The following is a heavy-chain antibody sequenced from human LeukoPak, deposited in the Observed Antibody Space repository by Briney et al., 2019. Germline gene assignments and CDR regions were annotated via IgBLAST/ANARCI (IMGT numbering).Heavy chain of an antibody. J-gene: IGHJ4*02. Sequence: PGGSLRLSCAASGFTFSDYYMSWIRQAPGKGLEWVSYISSSGSTIYYADSVKGRFTISRDNAKNSLYLQMNSLRAGDTAVYYCAKELGITMVRGVITLWGQGTLVTVSS. V-gene: IGHV3-11*01. CDR2: ISSSGSTI. D-gene: IGHD3-10*01. CDR3: AKELGITMVRGVITL. CDR1: GFTFSDYY.